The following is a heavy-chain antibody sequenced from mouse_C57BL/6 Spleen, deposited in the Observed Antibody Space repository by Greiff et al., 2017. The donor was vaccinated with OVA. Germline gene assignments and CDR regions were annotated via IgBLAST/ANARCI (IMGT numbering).Heavy chain of an antibody. CDR1: GYTFTSYW. CDR3: AREELGAMDY. Sequence: QVQLQQPGAELVKPGASVKLSCKASGYTFTSYWMHWVKQRPGQGLEWIGMIHPNSGSTNYNEKLKSKATLPVDKSSSTAYMQLSSLTSEDSAVYYCAREELGAMDYWGQGTSVTVSS. J-gene: IGHJ4*01. D-gene: IGHD1-3*01. CDR2: IHPNSGST. V-gene: IGHV1-64*01.